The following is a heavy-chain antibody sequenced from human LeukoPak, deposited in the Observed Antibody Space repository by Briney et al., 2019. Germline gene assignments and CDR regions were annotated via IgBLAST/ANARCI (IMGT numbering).Heavy chain of an antibody. CDR2: IYYSGST. J-gene: IGHJ5*02. CDR1: GGSISSYY. CDR3: ARAAPWGTKRRRNWFDP. Sequence: SETLSLTCTVSGGSISSYYWSWIRQPPGKGLEWIGYIYYSGSTNYNPSLKSRVTISVDTSKNQFSLKLSPVTAADTAVYYCARAAPWGTKRRRNWFDPWGQGTLVTVSS. D-gene: IGHD1-1*01. V-gene: IGHV4-59*12.